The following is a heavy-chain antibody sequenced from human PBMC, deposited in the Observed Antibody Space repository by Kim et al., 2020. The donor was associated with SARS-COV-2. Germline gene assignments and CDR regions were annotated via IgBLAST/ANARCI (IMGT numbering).Heavy chain of an antibody. CDR1: GFTFSSYS. D-gene: IGHD5-12*01. Sequence: GGSLRLSCAASGFTFSSYSMNWVRQAPGKGLEWVSSISSSSSYIYYADSVKGRFTISRDNAKNSLYLQMNSLRAEDTAVYYCARAWVATGGYYGMDVWGQGTTVTVSS. V-gene: IGHV3-21*01. CDR2: ISSSSSYI. J-gene: IGHJ6*02. CDR3: ARAWVATGGYYGMDV.